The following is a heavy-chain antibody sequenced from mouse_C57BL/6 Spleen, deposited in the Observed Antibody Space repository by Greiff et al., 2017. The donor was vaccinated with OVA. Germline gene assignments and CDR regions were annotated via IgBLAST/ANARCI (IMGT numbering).Heavy chain of an antibody. V-gene: IGHV1-55*01. CDR3: ARGDRVYAMDY. Sequence: QVQLKQPGAELVKPGASVKMSCKASGYTFTSYWITWVKQRPGQGLEWIGDIYPGSGSTNYNEKFKSKATLTVDTSSSTAYMQLSSLTSEDSAVYYCARGDRVYAMDYWGQGTSVTVSS. J-gene: IGHJ4*01. CDR1: GYTFTSYW. CDR2: IYPGSGST. D-gene: IGHD3-3*01.